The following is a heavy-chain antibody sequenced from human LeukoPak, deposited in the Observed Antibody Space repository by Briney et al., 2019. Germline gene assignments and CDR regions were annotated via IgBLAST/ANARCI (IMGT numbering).Heavy chain of an antibody. CDR3: ARVRGYYYDSSGSWWFDP. J-gene: IGHJ5*02. D-gene: IGHD3-22*01. CDR1: GGSISSYY. V-gene: IGHV4-59*01. CDR2: IYYSGST. Sequence: SETLSLTCTVSGGSISSYYWNWIRQPPGKGLEWIGYIYYSGSTNYNPSLKSRVTISVDTSKNQFSLNLTSVTAADTAVYYCARVRGYYYDSSGSWWFDPWGQGTLVTVSS.